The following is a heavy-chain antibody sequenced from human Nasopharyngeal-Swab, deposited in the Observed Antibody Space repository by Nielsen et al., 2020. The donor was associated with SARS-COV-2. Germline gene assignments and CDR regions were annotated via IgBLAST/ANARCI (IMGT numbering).Heavy chain of an antibody. J-gene: IGHJ5*02. Sequence: GSLRLSYTVSGGSISSSSYYWGWIRQPPGKGLEWIGSIYYSGSTYYNPSLKSRVTISVDTSKNQFSLKLSSVTAADTAVYYCARVRRPMVRGVHSNWFDPWGQGTLVTVSS. CDR3: ARVRRPMVRGVHSNWFDP. CDR2: IYYSGST. CDR1: GGSISSSSYY. V-gene: IGHV4-39*07. D-gene: IGHD3-10*01.